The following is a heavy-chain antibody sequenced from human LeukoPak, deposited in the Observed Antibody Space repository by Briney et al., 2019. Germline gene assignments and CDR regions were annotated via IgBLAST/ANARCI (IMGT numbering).Heavy chain of an antibody. CDR1: GGSSSGYY. J-gene: IGHJ5*02. CDR3: ASRARCGGDMCGWFDP. CDR2: INHSGST. Sequence: SETLSLTCAVYGGSSSGYYWSWIRQPPGKGLEWIGEINHSGSTNYNPSLKSRVTISVDTSKDQFSLKLSSVTAADTAVYYCASRARCGGDMCGWFDPWGQGTLVTVSS. V-gene: IGHV4-34*01. D-gene: IGHD2-21*02.